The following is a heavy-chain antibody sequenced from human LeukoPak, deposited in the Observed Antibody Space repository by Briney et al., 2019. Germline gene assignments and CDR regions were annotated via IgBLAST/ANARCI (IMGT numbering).Heavy chain of an antibody. CDR3: ARLITSRRRMDY. CDR2: IYHSGST. Sequence: SETLSLTCGVSGYSISSGYYWGWIRQPPGKGLEWIGSIYHSGSTYYNPSLKSRVTISVGTSKNQFSPKVSSVTAADTAVYYCARLITSRRRMDYWGQGALVTVSS. CDR1: GYSISSGYY. D-gene: IGHD6-6*01. J-gene: IGHJ4*02. V-gene: IGHV4-38-2*01.